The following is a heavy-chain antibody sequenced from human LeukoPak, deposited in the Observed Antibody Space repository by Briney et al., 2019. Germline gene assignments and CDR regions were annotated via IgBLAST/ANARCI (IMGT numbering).Heavy chain of an antibody. J-gene: IGHJ1*01. V-gene: IGHV3-23*01. CDR2: ISNTGRAT. Sequence: GGSLRLSCVVCGLLCIILSNLCPRQAPGEGLEWLSGISNTGRATDYADSIKGRFTISRDNSKNTVFLQMNSLRAEDRAEYFCGHGVTPNNQYFDHWGQGTLVTVSS. CDR1: GLLCIILS. D-gene: IGHD2-8*01. CDR3: GHGVTPNNQYFDH.